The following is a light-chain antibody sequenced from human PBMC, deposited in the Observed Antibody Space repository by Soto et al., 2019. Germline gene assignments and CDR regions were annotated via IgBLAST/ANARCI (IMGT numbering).Light chain of an antibody. CDR1: HSLSNSS. CDR3: QQRSNWPGIT. J-gene: IGKJ5*01. V-gene: IGKV3D-20*02. CDR2: DTS. Sequence: ELVLTQSPGTLSLSPGERATLPCRASHSLSNSSIAWYQQKPGQAPRLLIYDTSSRASGIPDRFSGSGSGTDFTLTISSLEPEDFAVYYCQQRSNWPGITFGQGTRLEIK.